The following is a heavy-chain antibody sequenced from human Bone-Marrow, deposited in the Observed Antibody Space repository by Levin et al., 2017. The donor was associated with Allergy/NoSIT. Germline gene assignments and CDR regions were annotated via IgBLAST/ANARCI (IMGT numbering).Heavy chain of an antibody. CDR1: GYTFTRHW. CDR3: ARLNLAANWFDP. Sequence: HGESLKISCRTSGYTFTRHWIGWVRQMPGKGLEWMGIIYPGDSDTRYSPSFEGQVTISVDTSISTAYLHWDSLKTSDSAMYYCARLNLAANWFDPWGQGTLVSVSP. CDR2: IYPGDSDT. V-gene: IGHV5-51*01. D-gene: IGHD3-16*01. J-gene: IGHJ5*02.